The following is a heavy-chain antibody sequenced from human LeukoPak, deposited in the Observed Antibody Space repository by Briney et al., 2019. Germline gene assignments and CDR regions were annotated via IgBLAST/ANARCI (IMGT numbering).Heavy chain of an antibody. V-gene: IGHV3-33*01. CDR1: GFTFSSYG. J-gene: IGHJ4*02. CDR3: ARESHSRPFDY. D-gene: IGHD5-18*01. CDR2: IWYDGSNK. Sequence: PGGSLRLSCAASGFTFSSYGMHWVRQAPGKGREWVAAIWYDGSNKYYADSVKGRFTISRDNSKNTLYLQMNSLRAEEPAVYYCARESHSRPFDYWGQGTLVTVSS.